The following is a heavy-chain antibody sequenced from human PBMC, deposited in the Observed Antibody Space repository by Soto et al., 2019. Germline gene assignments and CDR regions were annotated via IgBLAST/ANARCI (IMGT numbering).Heavy chain of an antibody. CDR1: GFTFSTYW. J-gene: IGHJ2*01. D-gene: IGHD5-12*01. V-gene: IGHV3-74*01. CDR3: ARGGCGASYFDL. CDR2: IKGDGSST. Sequence: EVQLVESGGGLVQPGGSLRLSCAASGFTFSTYWMHWIRQGPGKGLVSVSRIKGDGSSTSYADSVKGRFTISRDNAKNTVYLQMNSLRAEDTAGYYCARGGCGASYFDLWGRGTLVTVSS.